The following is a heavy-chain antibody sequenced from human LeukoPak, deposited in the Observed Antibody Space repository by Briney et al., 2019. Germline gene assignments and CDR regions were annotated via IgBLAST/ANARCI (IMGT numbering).Heavy chain of an antibody. CDR3: ARERWFGGYSFDY. CDR2: INAGNGNT. J-gene: IGHJ4*02. V-gene: IGHV1-3*01. D-gene: IGHD3-10*01. Sequence: ASVKVSCKASGYTFTSYAMQWVRQAPGQRLEWVGWINAGNGNTKYSQKFQGRVTITRDTSASTAYMELSSLRSEDTAVYYCARERWFGGYSFDYWGQGTLVTVSS. CDR1: GYTFTSYA.